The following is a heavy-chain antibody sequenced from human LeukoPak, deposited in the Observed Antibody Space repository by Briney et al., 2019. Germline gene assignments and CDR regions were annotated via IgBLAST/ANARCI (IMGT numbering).Heavy chain of an antibody. CDR3: ARTRLADTAMAVVYFDL. V-gene: IGHV4-4*02. CDR2: IYHSGST. J-gene: IGHJ2*01. Sequence: PSETLSLTCAVSGGSISSSSWWSWVRPPPGKGLEWIGEIYHSGSTNYNPSLKSRVTISVDKSKNQFSLKLSSVTAADTAVYYCARTRLADTAMAVVYFDLWGRGTLVTVSS. D-gene: IGHD5-18*01. CDR1: GGSISSSSW.